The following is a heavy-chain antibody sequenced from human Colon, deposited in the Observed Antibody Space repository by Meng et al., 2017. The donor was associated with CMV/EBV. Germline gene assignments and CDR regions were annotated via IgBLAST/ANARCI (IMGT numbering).Heavy chain of an antibody. V-gene: IGHV3-23*01. Sequence: GESLKISCAASGFTFSSYAMTWVRQAPGKGLEWVAGVSGRGGTTNYADSVKGRFTISRDNANNPLYLQLNSLRAEDTGVYYCAKDRYDSSGFWEYYYYHGLDVWGQGTTVTVSS. CDR1: GFTFSSYA. CDR3: AKDRYDSSGFWEYYYYHGLDV. J-gene: IGHJ6*02. CDR2: VSGRGGTT. D-gene: IGHD3-22*01.